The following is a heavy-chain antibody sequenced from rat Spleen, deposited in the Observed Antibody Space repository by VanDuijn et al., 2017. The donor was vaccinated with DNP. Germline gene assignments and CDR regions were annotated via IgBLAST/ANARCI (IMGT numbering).Heavy chain of an antibody. V-gene: IGHV2-27*01. Sequence: QVQLKESGPGLLQPSQTLSLTCTVSGFSLTSFHIHWFRQPPGKGLEWMGRMQTGGDTDFPSALKSRLSLSRDTSKSQVFLQMDSLQTEDTAMYFCARNYNHYGYFANWGHGVMVTVSS. CDR3: ARNYNHYGYFAN. D-gene: IGHD1-10*01. J-gene: IGHJ2*01. CDR1: GFSLTSFH. CDR2: MQTGGDT.